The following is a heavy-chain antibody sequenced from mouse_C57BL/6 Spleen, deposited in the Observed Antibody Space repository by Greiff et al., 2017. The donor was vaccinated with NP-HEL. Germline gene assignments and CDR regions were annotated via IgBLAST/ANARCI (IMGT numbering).Heavy chain of an antibody. J-gene: IGHJ2*01. CDR2: INPGSGGT. Sequence: VKLMESGAELVRPGTSVKVSCKASGYAFTNYLIEWVKQRPGQGLEWIGVINPGSGGTNYNEKFKGKATLTADKSSSTAYMQLSSLTSEDSAVYFCARWLLDFDYWGQGTTLTVSS. D-gene: IGHD2-3*01. V-gene: IGHV1-54*01. CDR3: ARWLLDFDY. CDR1: GYAFTNYL.